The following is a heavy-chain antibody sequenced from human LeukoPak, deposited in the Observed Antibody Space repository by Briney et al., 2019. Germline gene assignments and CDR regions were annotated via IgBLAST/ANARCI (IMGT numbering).Heavy chain of an antibody. V-gene: IGHV3-7*01. D-gene: IGHD3-10*01. CDR2: INQDGNEK. Sequence: GGSLRLSCAASGFTFSIYDMSWVRQAPGKGLEWVANINQDGNEKYYVDSVKGRFTISRDNAKNSLYLQMNSLRPEDTAVYYCARAGLLWFGESKFDYWGQGTLVTVSS. CDR3: ARAGLLWFGESKFDY. J-gene: IGHJ4*02. CDR1: GFTFSIYD.